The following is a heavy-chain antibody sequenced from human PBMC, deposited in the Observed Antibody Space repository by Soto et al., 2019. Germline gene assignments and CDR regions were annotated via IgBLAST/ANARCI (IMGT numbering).Heavy chain of an antibody. CDR2: ISAYNGNT. J-gene: IGHJ4*02. V-gene: IGHV1-18*01. D-gene: IGHD3-10*01. Sequence: ASVKVSCKASGYTCTSYGISWVRQAPGQGLEWMGWISAYNGNTNYAQKLQGRITMTTDTSTSTANMELRSLRSDDTAVYYCAGYDYGSGTAFDYWDQGTLVTVSS. CDR3: AGYDYGSGTAFDY. CDR1: GYTCTSYG.